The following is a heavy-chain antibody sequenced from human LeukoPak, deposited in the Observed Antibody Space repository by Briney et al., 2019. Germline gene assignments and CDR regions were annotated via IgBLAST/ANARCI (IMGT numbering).Heavy chain of an antibody. Sequence: GGSLRLSCAASGFTFSSYSMNWVRQAPGKGLEWVLYISSSSSTIYYADSVKGRFTISRDNAKNSLYLQMNSLRAEDTAVYYCARAQITVAGYDYWGQGTLVTVSS. CDR2: ISSSSSTI. J-gene: IGHJ4*02. CDR3: ARAQITVAGYDY. V-gene: IGHV3-48*04. CDR1: GFTFSSYS. D-gene: IGHD6-19*01.